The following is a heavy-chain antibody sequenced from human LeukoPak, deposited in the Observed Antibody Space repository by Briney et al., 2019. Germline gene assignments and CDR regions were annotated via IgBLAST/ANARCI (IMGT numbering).Heavy chain of an antibody. CDR1: GGSFSGYY. CDR3: ARGSGSYSLYYFDY. CDR2: INHNGST. J-gene: IGHJ4*02. Sequence: SETLSLTCAVYGGSFSGYYWSWIRQPPGKGLEWIGEINHNGSTNYNPSLKSRVTISVDTSKNQFSLKLSSVTAADTAVYYCARGSGSYSLYYFDYWGQGTLVSVSS. V-gene: IGHV4-34*01. D-gene: IGHD1-26*01.